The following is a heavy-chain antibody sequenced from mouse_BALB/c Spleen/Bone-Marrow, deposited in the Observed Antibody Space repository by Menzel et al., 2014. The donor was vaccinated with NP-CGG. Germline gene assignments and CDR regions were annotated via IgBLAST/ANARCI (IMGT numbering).Heavy chain of an antibody. Sequence: EVQLQQSGGGLVKPGGSLKLSCAASGFDFSRYWMSWVRQAPGKGLEWIGEINPDSSTINYTPSLKDKFIISRDNAKNTLYLQMSKVRSEDTALYYCARNGYYGYSDYWGQGTTLTVSS. CDR1: GFDFSRYW. D-gene: IGHD2-1*01. CDR2: INPDSSTI. CDR3: ARNGYYGYSDY. V-gene: IGHV4-1*02. J-gene: IGHJ2*01.